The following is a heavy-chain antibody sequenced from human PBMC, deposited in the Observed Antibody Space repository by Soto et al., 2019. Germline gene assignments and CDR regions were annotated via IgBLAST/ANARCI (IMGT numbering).Heavy chain of an antibody. V-gene: IGHV4-39*01. J-gene: IGHJ4*02. CDR1: GGSISSSSYY. CDR3: ARTAAMATIRY. CDR2: IYYSGST. Sequence: LSLTCTVSGGSISSSSYYWGWIRQPPGKGLEWIGSIYYSGSTYYNPSLKSRVTISVDTSKNQFSLKLSSVTAADTAVYYCARTAAMATIRYWGQGTLVTVSS. D-gene: IGHD5-12*01.